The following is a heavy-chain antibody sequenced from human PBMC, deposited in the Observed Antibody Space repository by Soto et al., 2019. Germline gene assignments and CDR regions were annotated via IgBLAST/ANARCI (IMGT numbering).Heavy chain of an antibody. CDR3: APSNWFDP. V-gene: IGHV4-39*01. CDR1: GGSISSRGYY. CDR2: IYYSGST. J-gene: IGHJ5*02. Sequence: QLQLQESGPGLVKPSETLSLTCTVSGGSISSRGYYWGWIRQPPGKGPEWIGTIYYSGSTYYNPSPKSRVTISVDTSKNPFSLKLSAVTAADTAVYYCAPSNWFDPWGQGTLVTVSS.